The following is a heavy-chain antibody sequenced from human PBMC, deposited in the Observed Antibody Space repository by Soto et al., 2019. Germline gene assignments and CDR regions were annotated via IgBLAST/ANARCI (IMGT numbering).Heavy chain of an antibody. D-gene: IGHD3-22*01. J-gene: IGHJ4*02. CDR1: GGSISSSSYY. Sequence: QLQLQESGPGLVKPSETLSLTCTVSGGSISSSSYYWGWIRQPPGKGLEWIGGIYYSGSTYYNPSLPTXDTWSXXTSQNQFALKLSSVTAADTAVYYCARLEDSSLFDYWGQGALVTVSS. CDR2: IYYSGST. CDR3: ARLEDSSLFDY. V-gene: IGHV4-39*01.